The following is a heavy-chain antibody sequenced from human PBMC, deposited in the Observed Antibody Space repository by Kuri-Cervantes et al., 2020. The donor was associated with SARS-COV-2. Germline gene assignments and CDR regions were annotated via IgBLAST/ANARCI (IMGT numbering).Heavy chain of an antibody. CDR1: GYTFTGYY. CDR3: ARPMYSGSYYGGWGTFDY. V-gene: IGHV1-2*02. D-gene: IGHD1-26*01. CDR2: INPNSGGT. J-gene: IGHJ4*02. Sequence: ASVKVSCKASGYTFTGYYMHWVRQAPGQGLEWMGWINPNSGGTSYAQKFQGRVTMTRDTSISAAYMELSRLRSDDTAVCYCARPMYSGSYYGGWGTFDYWGQGTLVTVSS.